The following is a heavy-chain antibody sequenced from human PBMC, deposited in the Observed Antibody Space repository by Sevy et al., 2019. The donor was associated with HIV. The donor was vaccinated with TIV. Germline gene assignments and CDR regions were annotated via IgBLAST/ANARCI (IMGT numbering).Heavy chain of an antibody. D-gene: IGHD2-2*01. CDR3: ARYPIVVVPAAEYYFDY. Sequence: GESLKISCKGSGYTFSNYWIGWVRQMPGKGLEWMGVIYPGDSVTRYSRSFQGQVPMSADKSTSTAYLQWSSLKTSDTAIYYCARYPIVVVPAAEYYFDYWGQGTLVTVSS. CDR2: IYPGDSVT. J-gene: IGHJ4*02. CDR1: GYTFSNYW. V-gene: IGHV5-51*01.